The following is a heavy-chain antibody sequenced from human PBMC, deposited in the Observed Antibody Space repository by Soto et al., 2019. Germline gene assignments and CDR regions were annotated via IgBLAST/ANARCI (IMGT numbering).Heavy chain of an antibody. Sequence: GGSLRLSCAASGFTFSSYGMHWVRQAPGKGLQWVAAISYDGSNKYYADSVKGRFTISRDNSKNTLYLQMNSLRAEDTAVYYCAKDSYYDSSGYPPLYYYYYGMDVWGQGTTVTVSS. D-gene: IGHD3-22*01. CDR1: GFTFSSYG. V-gene: IGHV3-30*18. J-gene: IGHJ6*02. CDR2: ISYDGSNK. CDR3: AKDSYYDSSGYPPLYYYYYGMDV.